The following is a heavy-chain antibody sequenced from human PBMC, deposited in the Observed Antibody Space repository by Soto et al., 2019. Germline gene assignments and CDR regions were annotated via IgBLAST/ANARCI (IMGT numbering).Heavy chain of an antibody. CDR3: ARGVVLVPAAIHYYYGMDV. J-gene: IGHJ6*02. V-gene: IGHV1-69*13. CDR1: GGTFSSYA. CDR2: IIPIFGTA. D-gene: IGHD2-2*01. Sequence: ASVKVSCKASGGTFSSYAISWVRQAPGQGLEWMGGIIPIFGTANYAQKFQGRVTITADESTSTAYMELSSLRSEDTAVYYCARGVVLVPAAIHYYYGMDVWGQGTTVTAP.